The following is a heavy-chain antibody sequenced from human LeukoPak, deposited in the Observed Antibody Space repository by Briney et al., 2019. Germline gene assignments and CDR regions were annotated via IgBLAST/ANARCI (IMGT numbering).Heavy chain of an antibody. Sequence: GASVKASCKASGYTFTSHGISWVRQAPGQGLEWMGWISAYNGNTNYAQKLQGRVTMTTDTSTSTAYMELRSLRSDDTAVYYCARVEIVATRDDCNIWGQGTMVTVSS. CDR3: ARVEIVATRDDCNI. CDR1: GYTFTSHG. J-gene: IGHJ3*02. V-gene: IGHV1-18*01. D-gene: IGHD5-12*01. CDR2: ISAYNGNT.